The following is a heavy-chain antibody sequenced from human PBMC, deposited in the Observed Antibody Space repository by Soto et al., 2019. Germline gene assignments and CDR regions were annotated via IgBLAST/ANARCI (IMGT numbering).Heavy chain of an antibody. CDR1: GYSFTSTY. Sequence: QVQLVQSGAEVKKPGASVRISCRASGYSFTSTYVHWVRQAPGQGPEWMGIINPAGGTTYYAQKFQGRLTIASDTSTDTVFMDMNYLASEHTAVYFCAAKVVTYYDNWGEGTLLTVSS. CDR3: AAKVVTYYDN. CDR2: INPAGGTT. V-gene: IGHV1-46*01. J-gene: IGHJ4*02. D-gene: IGHD2-21*02.